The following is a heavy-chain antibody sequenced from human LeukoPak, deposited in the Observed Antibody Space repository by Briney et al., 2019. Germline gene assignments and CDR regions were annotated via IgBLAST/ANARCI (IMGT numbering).Heavy chain of an antibody. Sequence: PGGSLRLSCAASGFTFSRYWMHWVRQAPGKGLMWVSLIQSDGSSTRYADSVKGRFTISRDNAKNTLFLQMNSLRADDTAVYYCASALGGQGGYWGQGSLVTVSS. J-gene: IGHJ4*02. CDR3: ASALGGQGGY. CDR2: IQSDGSST. D-gene: IGHD1-26*01. CDR1: GFTFSRYW. V-gene: IGHV3-74*01.